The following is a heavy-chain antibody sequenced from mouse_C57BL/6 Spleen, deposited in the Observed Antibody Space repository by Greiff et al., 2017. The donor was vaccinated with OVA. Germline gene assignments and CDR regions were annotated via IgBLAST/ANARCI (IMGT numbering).Heavy chain of an antibody. Sequence: EVQGVESGGGLVQPGGSLKLSCAASGFTFSDYGMAWVRQAPRKGPEWVAFISNLAYSIYYADTVTGRFTISRENAKNTLYLEMSSLRSEDTAMYYCARIAHYYAMDYWGQGTSVTVSS. J-gene: IGHJ4*01. CDR1: GFTFSDYG. CDR3: ARIAHYYAMDY. CDR2: ISNLAYSI. D-gene: IGHD1-3*01. V-gene: IGHV5-15*01.